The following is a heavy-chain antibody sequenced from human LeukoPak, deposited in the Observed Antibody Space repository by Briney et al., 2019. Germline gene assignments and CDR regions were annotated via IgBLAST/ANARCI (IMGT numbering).Heavy chain of an antibody. V-gene: IGHV3-11*04. CDR2: ISSSGSTI. J-gene: IGHJ1*01. Sequence: PGGSLRLSCAASGFTFSDYYMSWIRQAPGKGLEWVSYISSSGSTIYYADSVKGRFTISRDNAKNSLYLQMNSLRAEDTAVYYCAGQNSSSWYLPKYFQHWGQGTLVTVSS. D-gene: IGHD6-13*01. CDR3: AGQNSSSWYLPKYFQH. CDR1: GFTFSDYY.